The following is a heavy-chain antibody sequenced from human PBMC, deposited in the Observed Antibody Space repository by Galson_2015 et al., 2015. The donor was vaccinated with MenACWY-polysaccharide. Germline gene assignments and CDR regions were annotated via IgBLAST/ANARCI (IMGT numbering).Heavy chain of an antibody. CDR1: GFTFSSYS. Sequence: SLRLSCAASGFTFSSYSMNWVRQAPGKGLEWVSSISSSSSYIYYADSVKGRFTISRDNAKNSPYLQMNSLRAEDTAVYYCARDSYGDYASDYWGQGTLATVSS. V-gene: IGHV3-21*01. D-gene: IGHD4-17*01. CDR3: ARDSYGDYASDY. CDR2: ISSSSSYI. J-gene: IGHJ4*02.